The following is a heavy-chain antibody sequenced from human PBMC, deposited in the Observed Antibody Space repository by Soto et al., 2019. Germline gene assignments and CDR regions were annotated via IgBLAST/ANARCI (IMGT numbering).Heavy chain of an antibody. Sequence: GGSLRLSCAASGFTFDDYAMHWVRRVPGKGLEWVSSISWNSNIIGYADSVKGRFTISRDNAKNSLYLQMNSLRPEDTALYYCAKGGPDGFCSGGRCYFDYWGQGNLVTVSS. CDR2: ISWNSNII. CDR3: AKGGPDGFCSGGRCYFDY. D-gene: IGHD2-15*01. J-gene: IGHJ4*02. CDR1: GFTFDDYA. V-gene: IGHV3-9*01.